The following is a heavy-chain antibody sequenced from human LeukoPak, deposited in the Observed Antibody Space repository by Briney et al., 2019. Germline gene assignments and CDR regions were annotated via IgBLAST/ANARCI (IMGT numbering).Heavy chain of an antibody. D-gene: IGHD3-22*01. Sequence: PSETLSLTCTVSGGSISSYYWSWIRQPPGKGLEWIGYIYYSGSTNYNPSLKSRVTISVDTSKTQFSLKLSSVTAADTAVYYCARHAYYYDSSGYLPYYFDYWGQGTLVTVSS. CDR3: ARHAYYYDSSGYLPYYFDY. V-gene: IGHV4-59*08. CDR2: IYYSGST. J-gene: IGHJ4*02. CDR1: GGSISSYY.